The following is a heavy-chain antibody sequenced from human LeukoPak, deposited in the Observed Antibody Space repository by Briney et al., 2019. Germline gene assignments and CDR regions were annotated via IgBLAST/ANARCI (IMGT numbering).Heavy chain of an antibody. J-gene: IGHJ6*03. D-gene: IGHD5/OR15-5a*01. CDR2: IYYSGNT. V-gene: IGHV4-59*01. CDR3: ARLSGSPLSKYYYHMDV. Sequence: SETLSLTCTVSGGSISSYYWSWIRQPPGKGLEWIGYIYYSGNTNYNPSLKSRVTISVDTSKNHLSLRLTSVTAADTAVYYCARLSGSPLSKYYYHMDVWGKGTTATVS. CDR1: GGSISSYY.